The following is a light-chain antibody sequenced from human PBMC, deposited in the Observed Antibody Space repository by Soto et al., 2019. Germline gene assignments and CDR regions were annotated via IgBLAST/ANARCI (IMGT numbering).Light chain of an antibody. J-gene: IGKJ3*01. Sequence: ESVLTQSPGTLSLSPGERATLSCRASQSVSSSYLAWYQQKPGQAPRVLIYGASTRATGIPDRFSGSGSGTDFTLTITRLEPEDFAVYYCQQYGTLFGPGTKVDVK. V-gene: IGKV3-20*01. CDR2: GAS. CDR1: QSVSSSY. CDR3: QQYGTL.